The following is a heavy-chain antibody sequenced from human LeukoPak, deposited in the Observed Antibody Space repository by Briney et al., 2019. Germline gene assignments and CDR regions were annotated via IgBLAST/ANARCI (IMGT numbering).Heavy chain of an antibody. D-gene: IGHD4-17*01. V-gene: IGHV3-23*01. CDR1: GFTFSNYA. Sequence: GGSLRLSCAGSGFTFSNYAMIWVRQAPGKGLEWVSAIKGSGSYTKYADSVTGRFTISRDNSKNMLYLQMNSLTADDTAIYYCAKDPNGDYIGAFDFRGQGTMVTVSS. CDR3: AKDPNGDYIGAFDF. CDR2: IKGSGSYT. J-gene: IGHJ3*01.